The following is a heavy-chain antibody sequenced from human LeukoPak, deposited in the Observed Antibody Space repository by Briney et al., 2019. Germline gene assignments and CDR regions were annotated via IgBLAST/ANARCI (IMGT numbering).Heavy chain of an antibody. Sequence: GGSLRLSCTASGFTFSTYDMSWVRQAPGKGLEWVSTVRVNGRSTFYADSVKGRFPISRDNSKNTLYLQMSSLRAEDTALYYCAKPGEPSNYYFDYWGQGALVTVSS. V-gene: IGHV3-23*01. CDR3: AKPGEPSNYYFDY. D-gene: IGHD2-21*01. CDR2: VRVNGRST. J-gene: IGHJ4*02. CDR1: GFTFSTYD.